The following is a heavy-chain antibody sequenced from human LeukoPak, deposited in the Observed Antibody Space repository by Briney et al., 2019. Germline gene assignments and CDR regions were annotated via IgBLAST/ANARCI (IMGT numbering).Heavy chain of an antibody. CDR3: ARAAGRDTTSGLDFDY. Sequence: SETLSLTCTVSGASISSYYWSWIRQPAGKGLEWIGRIYSSRSIYNPSLKSRVTMSVDTSKNQFSLKLSSVTAADTAVYYCARAAGRDTTSGLDFDYWGQGILVTVSS. CDR1: GASISSYY. V-gene: IGHV4-4*07. CDR2: IYSSRS. D-gene: IGHD1-26*01. J-gene: IGHJ4*02.